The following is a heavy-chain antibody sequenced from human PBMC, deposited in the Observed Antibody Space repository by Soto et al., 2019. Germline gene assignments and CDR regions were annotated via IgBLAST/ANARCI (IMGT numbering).Heavy chain of an antibody. V-gene: IGHV5-51*01. CDR3: ARAPHFWSGSYYMDV. D-gene: IGHD3-3*02. J-gene: IGHJ6*03. CDR2: IYPGDSNT. CDR1: GYSFTTYW. Sequence: GESLKLSCKGSGYSFTTYWIGWVRQMPGKGLEWMEIIYPGDSNTRYSPSFQGQVTISADKSFSTAYLQWTSLKASDTAMYYCARAPHFWSGSYYMDVWGKGTTVTVSS.